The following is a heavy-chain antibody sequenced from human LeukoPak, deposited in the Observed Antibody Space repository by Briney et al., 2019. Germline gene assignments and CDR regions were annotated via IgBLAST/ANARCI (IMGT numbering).Heavy chain of an antibody. J-gene: IGHJ3*02. CDR1: GGSISSYY. D-gene: IGHD3-10*01. CDR3: AREGGITMVRGVFDAFDI. Sequence: SPSETLSLTCTVSGGSISSYYWSWIRQPPGKGLEWIGYIYYSGSTNYNPSLKSRVTISVDTSKNQFSLKLSSVTAADTAVYYCAREGGITMVRGVFDAFDIWGQGTMVTVSS. CDR2: IYYSGST. V-gene: IGHV4-59*01.